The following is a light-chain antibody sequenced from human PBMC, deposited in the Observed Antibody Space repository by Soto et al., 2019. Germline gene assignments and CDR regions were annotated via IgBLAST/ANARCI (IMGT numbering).Light chain of an antibody. V-gene: IGKV3-20*01. CDR1: QRVSGSY. Sequence: EIGLTQSPGTLSLSPGVRATLSCRATQRVSGSYLAWYQQKPGQAPRLLIYGASSMATGIPDRFSGSGSGTDFTLTISRLEPEDFAVYYCHHYGSSPRTFGQGTKVEIK. CDR2: GAS. CDR3: HHYGSSPRT. J-gene: IGKJ1*01.